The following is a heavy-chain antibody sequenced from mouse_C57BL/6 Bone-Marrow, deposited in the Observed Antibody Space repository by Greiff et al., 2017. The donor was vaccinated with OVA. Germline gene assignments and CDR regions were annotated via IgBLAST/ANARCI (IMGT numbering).Heavy chain of an antibody. CDR3: VREEDGSSPAWFAY. CDR2: IRSKSSNYAT. V-gene: IGHV10-3*01. Sequence: EVQGVESGGGLVQPKGSLKLSCAASGFTFNTYAMHWVRQAPGKGLEWVASIRSKSSNYATYYADSVKDRFTISRDDSQSMLYLQMNNLKTEDTAMYYCVREEDGSSPAWFAYWGQGTLVTVSA. D-gene: IGHD1-1*01. J-gene: IGHJ3*01. CDR1: GFTFNTYA.